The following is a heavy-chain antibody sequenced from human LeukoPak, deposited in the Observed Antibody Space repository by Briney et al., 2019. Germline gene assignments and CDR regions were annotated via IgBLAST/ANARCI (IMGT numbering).Heavy chain of an antibody. D-gene: IGHD3-22*01. Sequence: PSEPLSLTCTFPGGHISTINYYWGWIRQPPGKGLEWIGNSCSSESTYYKPSLKSRVSSSLDTSMNQFSLKVNSLTVADTAVYFCARFYYYEASRPPSWGQGTLVAVSS. J-gene: IGHJ5*02. CDR2: SCSSEST. CDR1: GGHISTINYY. V-gene: IGHV4-39*01. CDR3: ARFYYYEASRPPS.